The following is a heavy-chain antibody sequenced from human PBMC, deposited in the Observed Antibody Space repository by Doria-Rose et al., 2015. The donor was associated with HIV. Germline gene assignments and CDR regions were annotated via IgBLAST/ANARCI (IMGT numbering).Heavy chain of an antibody. J-gene: IGHJ4*02. D-gene: IGHD3-3*01. Sequence: QVQLQESGPGLVKPSETLSLTCSVSGASVSSRGYYWNWIRQVPGKGLESLGYTYYTGTSDHSPSLKSRLNMAVDTSKNQFSLKLSFVTVADTAVYYCARMGSYRELDYWCQGALVIVST. CDR2: TYYTGTS. CDR1: GASVSSRGYY. V-gene: IGHV4-31*03. CDR3: ARMGSYRELDY.